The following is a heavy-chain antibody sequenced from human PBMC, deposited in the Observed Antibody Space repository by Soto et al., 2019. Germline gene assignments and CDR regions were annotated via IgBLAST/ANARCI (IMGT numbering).Heavy chain of an antibody. CDR2: SSATGSGT. CDR1: GFTFSSYG. Sequence: EMQLLESGGGLVQPGGSLRLSCAVSGFTFSSYGMTWVRQAPGKGLEWISFSSATGSGTYYADSVKGRFTISRDNSKNTLYLQMTSRRADDTAVYYCAKDRRAGGNYGFYSDFWGQGALVIVSS. V-gene: IGHV3-23*01. CDR3: AKDRRAGGNYGFYSDF. D-gene: IGHD1-7*01. J-gene: IGHJ4*02.